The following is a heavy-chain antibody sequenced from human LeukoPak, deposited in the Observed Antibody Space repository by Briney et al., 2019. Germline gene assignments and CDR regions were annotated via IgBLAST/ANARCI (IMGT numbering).Heavy chain of an antibody. CDR1: GGSINGYY. J-gene: IGHJ4*02. CDR2: IYYSGST. V-gene: IGHV4-59*08. D-gene: IGHD1-26*01. CDR3: ARLKWEYYFDY. Sequence: SETLSLTCTVSGGSINGYYWSWIRQPPGKGLEWIGYIYYSGSTNYNPSLKSRVTISVDTSKNQFSLKLSSVTAADTAVYYCARLKWEYYFDYWGQGTLVTVSS.